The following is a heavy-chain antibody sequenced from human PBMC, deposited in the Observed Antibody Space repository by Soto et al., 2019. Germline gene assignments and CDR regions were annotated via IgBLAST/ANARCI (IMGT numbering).Heavy chain of an antibody. Sequence: SETLSLTCTVSGGSISSGGYYWSWIRQHPGKGLEWIGYIYYSGSTYYNPSLKSRVTISVDTSKNQFSLKLSSVTAADTTVYYCARRDYYDSSGYYYEWYFDYWGQGTLVTVSS. J-gene: IGHJ4*02. CDR1: GGSISSGGYY. D-gene: IGHD3-22*01. V-gene: IGHV4-31*03. CDR2: IYYSGST. CDR3: ARRDYYDSSGYYYEWYFDY.